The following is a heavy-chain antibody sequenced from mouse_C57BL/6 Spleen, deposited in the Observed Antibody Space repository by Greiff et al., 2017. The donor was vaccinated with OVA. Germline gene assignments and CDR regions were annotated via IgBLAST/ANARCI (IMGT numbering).Heavy chain of an antibody. CDR1: GFNIKDDY. D-gene: IGHD4-1*01. CDR2: IDPENGDT. Sequence: VQLKQSGAELVRPGASVKLSCTASGFNIKDDYMHWVKQRPEQGLEWIGWIDPENGDTEYASKFQGKATITADTSSNTAYLQLSSLTSEDTAVYYCTTRVGRYWGQGTTLTVSS. V-gene: IGHV14-4*01. J-gene: IGHJ2*01. CDR3: TTRVGRY.